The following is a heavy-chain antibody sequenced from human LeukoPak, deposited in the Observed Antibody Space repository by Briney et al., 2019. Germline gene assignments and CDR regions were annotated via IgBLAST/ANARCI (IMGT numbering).Heavy chain of an antibody. CDR3: SGRDY. J-gene: IGHJ4*02. V-gene: IGHV4-4*07. CDR2: VFTSGST. CDR1: GASISNYY. Sequence: TPSETLSLTCTVSGASISNYYWSWIRQPAGKGLEWIGRVFTSGSTNYNPSFRSRVTISVDKSKNQLSLKLTSVTAADTAVYYCSGRDYWGQGTLFTVSS.